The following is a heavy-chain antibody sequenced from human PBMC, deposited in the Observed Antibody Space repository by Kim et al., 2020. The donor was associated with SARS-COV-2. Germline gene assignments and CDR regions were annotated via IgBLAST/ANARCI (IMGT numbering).Heavy chain of an antibody. J-gene: IGHJ6*02. CDR3: ARDGYCSSTSCYDLYYGMDV. V-gene: IGHV3-11*04. Sequence: GGSLRLSCAASGFTFSDYYMSWIRQAPGKGLEWVSYISSSGSTIYYADSVKGRFTISRDNAKNSLYLQMNSLRAEDTAVYYCARDGYCSSTSCYDLYYGMDVWRQGTTVPVSS. D-gene: IGHD2-2*03. CDR2: ISSSGSTI. CDR1: GFTFSDYY.